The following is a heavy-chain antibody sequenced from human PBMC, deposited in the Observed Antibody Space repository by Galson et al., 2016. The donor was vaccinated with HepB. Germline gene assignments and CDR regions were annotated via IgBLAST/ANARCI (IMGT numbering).Heavy chain of an antibody. CDR3: ARDRVQTYGDYVYRYFDL. CDR2: ISGSGGST. D-gene: IGHD4-17*01. CDR1: GFTFSSYA. Sequence: SLRLSCAASGFTFSSYAMSWVRQAPGKGLEWVSAISGSGGSTYYADSVKGRFTISRDNSKNTLYLQMNSLRAEDTAVYYCARDRVQTYGDYVYRYFDLWGRGTLVTVSS. J-gene: IGHJ2*01. V-gene: IGHV3-23*01.